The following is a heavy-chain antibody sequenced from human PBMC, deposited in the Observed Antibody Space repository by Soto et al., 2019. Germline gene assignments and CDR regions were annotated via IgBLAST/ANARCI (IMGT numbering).Heavy chain of an antibody. V-gene: IGHV1-18*01. CDR3: ARDFYPLAYYFDY. Sequence: EASVKVSCKASGYRFTNHGISWVRQAPGQGLEWMGWISGNDGKTKYARKFQGRVTMTTDTSTSTAYMEMNSLRHDDTAVYYCARDFYPLAYYFDYWGQGTLVTVSS. CDR2: ISGNDGKT. J-gene: IGHJ4*02. CDR1: GYRFTNHG.